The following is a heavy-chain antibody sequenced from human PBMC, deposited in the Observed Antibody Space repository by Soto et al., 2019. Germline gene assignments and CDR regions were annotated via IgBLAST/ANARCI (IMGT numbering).Heavy chain of an antibody. CDR1: AGRYPKLW. D-gene: IGHD3-10*01. J-gene: IGHJ6*01. CDR3: ARDSYYASGNYFTYSSYALDV. CDR2: VDPTDSYS. Sequence: GGSLAISYKGGAGRYPKLWSTWCRQILGIALEWLGRVDPTDSYSNYSPSFQGHVTISADKSISTAYLQWSSLKASDSAMYYCARDSYYASGNYFTYSSYALDVCGQGNSVPGSS. V-gene: IGHV5-10-1*01.